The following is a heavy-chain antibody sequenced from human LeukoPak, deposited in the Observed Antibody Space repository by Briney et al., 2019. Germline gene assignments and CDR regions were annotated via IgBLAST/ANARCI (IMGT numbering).Heavy chain of an antibody. Sequence: ASVKVSCKASGYTFTGYYMHWVRQAPGQGLEWMGWINPNSGGTNYAQKFQGRVTMTRDTSISTAYMELSSLRSEDTAVYYCAAEGGYSYDFDYWGQGTLVTVSS. D-gene: IGHD5-18*01. CDR2: INPNSGGT. J-gene: IGHJ4*02. CDR3: AAEGGYSYDFDY. CDR1: GYTFTGYY. V-gene: IGHV1-2*02.